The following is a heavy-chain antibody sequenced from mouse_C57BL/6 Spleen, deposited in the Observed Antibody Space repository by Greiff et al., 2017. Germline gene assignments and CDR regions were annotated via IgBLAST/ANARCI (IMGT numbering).Heavy chain of an antibody. D-gene: IGHD1-1*01. V-gene: IGHV5-17*01. CDR2: LSSGSSTL. CDR3: ARPGYYGSSPYWYFDV. Sequence: EVHLVESGGGLVKPGGSLKLSCAASGFTFSDYGMHWVRQAPEKGLEWVAYLSSGSSTLYYADTVKGRFTISRDNAKNTLFLQMTGLRSEDTAMYYCARPGYYGSSPYWYFDVWGTGTTVTVSS. CDR1: GFTFSDYG. J-gene: IGHJ1*03.